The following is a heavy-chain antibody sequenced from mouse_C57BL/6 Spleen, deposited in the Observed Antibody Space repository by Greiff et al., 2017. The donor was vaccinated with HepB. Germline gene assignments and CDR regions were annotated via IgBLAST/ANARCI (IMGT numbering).Heavy chain of an antibody. D-gene: IGHD1-2*01. CDR2: IDPENGDT. CDR1: GFNIKDDY. CDR3: TTEGTPTAAY. V-gene: IGHV14-4*01. J-gene: IGHJ3*01. Sequence: EVMLVESGAELVRPGASVKLSCTASGFNIKDDYMHWVKQRPEQGLEWIGWIDPENGDTEYASKFQGKATITADTSSNTAYLQLSSLTSEDTAVYYCTTEGTPTAAYWGQGTLVTVSA.